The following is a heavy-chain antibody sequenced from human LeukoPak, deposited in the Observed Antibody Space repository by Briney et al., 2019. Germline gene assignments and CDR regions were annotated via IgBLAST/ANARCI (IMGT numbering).Heavy chain of an antibody. D-gene: IGHD2-21*02. J-gene: IGHJ4*02. CDR3: AKGGHDFNPFYW. CDR1: GFTFSTYA. CDR2: IKGGGGDP. V-gene: IGHV3-23*01. Sequence: GGSLRLSCADAGFTFSTYAMGWVRQSPGKWLEWVSSIKGGGGDPFYADSVKGRFTISRDNSKNTLFLQLNSLRAEDSAVYYCAKGGHDFNPFYWWGQGTLVTVSS.